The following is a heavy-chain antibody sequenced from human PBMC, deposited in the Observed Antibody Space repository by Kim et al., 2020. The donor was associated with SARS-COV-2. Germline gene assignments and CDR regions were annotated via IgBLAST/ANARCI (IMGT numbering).Heavy chain of an antibody. D-gene: IGHD2-21*02. Sequence: SETLSLTCTVSGASIYSYYWNWIRQPPGKGLEWIGFVHYTGSSRYNPSLNSRLTMSVDTAKNQFSLSLSSVTAADTAVYYCARWGNCGATNCDSKDAFDFWGQGTVVTVSS. J-gene: IGHJ3*01. CDR2: VHYTGSS. V-gene: IGHV4-59*08. CDR1: GASIYSYY. CDR3: ARWGNCGATNCDSKDAFDF.